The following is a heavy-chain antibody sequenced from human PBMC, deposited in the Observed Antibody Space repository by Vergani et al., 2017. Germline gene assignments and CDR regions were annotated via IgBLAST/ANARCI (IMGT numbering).Heavy chain of an antibody. D-gene: IGHD3-10*01. J-gene: IGHJ6*03. V-gene: IGHV3-30*18. CDR2: ISNDGSKK. Sequence: QVQLAESGGGRVQPGRSLRLSCAASGFSFSSRAIHWVRQAPGKGLEWVAVISNDGSKKYYADSVKGRFTISRDNSKNTLDLQMNSLRTQDTAVYYCAKAGSVTSGSLQYNFYMDVGGKGTTVTVS. CDR1: GFSFSSRA. CDR3: AKAGSVTSGSLQYNFYMDV.